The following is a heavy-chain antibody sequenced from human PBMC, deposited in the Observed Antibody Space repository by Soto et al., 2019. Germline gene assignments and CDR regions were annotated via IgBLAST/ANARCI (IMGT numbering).Heavy chain of an antibody. J-gene: IGHJ6*03. D-gene: IGHD3-10*01. CDR2: TYYRSKWYN. V-gene: IGHV6-1*01. CDR3: AREAVPEMMWWFGEDSYYYMDV. Sequence: PSQTLSLTCAISGDSVSSNSAAWNWIRQSPSRGLEWLGRTYYRSKWYNDYAVSVKSRITINPDTSKNQFSLQLNSVTPEDTAVYYCAREAVPEMMWWFGEDSYYYMDVWGKGTTVTVSS. CDR1: GDSVSSNSAA.